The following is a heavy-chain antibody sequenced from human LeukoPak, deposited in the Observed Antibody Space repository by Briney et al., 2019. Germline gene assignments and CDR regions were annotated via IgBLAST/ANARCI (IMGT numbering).Heavy chain of an antibody. CDR1: AFTFSNAW. D-gene: IGHD1-26*01. CDR2: ISSSSGTI. CDR3: ARDRWERPSFGDY. V-gene: IGHV3-48*02. Sequence: HSGGSLRLSCAASAFTFSNAWMSWVRQAPGKGLEWVSYISSSSGTIYYADSVKGRFTISRDNAKNSLYLQMNSLRDEDTAVYYCARDRWERPSFGDYWGQGTLVTVSS. J-gene: IGHJ4*02.